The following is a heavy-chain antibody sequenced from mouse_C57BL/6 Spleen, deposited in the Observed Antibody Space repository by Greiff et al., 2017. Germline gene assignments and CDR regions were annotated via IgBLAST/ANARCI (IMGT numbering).Heavy chain of an antibody. CDR1: GFTFTDYY. Sequence: EVQVVESGGGLVQPGGSLSLSCAASGFTFTDYYMSWVRQPPGKALEWMGFIRNKANGYTTEYSASVKGRFTISRDNSQSILYLQMNALRAEDSATYYCARYGNYDGSSPYYYAMDDWGQGTSVTVPS. J-gene: IGHJ4*01. CDR2: IRNKANGYTT. V-gene: IGHV7-3*01. CDR3: ARYGNYDGSSPYYYAMDD. D-gene: IGHD1-1*01.